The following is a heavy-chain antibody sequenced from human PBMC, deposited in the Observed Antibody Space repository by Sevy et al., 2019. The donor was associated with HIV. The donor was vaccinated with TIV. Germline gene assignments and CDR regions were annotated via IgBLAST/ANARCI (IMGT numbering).Heavy chain of an antibody. J-gene: IGHJ6*02. Sequence: GGSLRLSRVGSGFTFGDYVMHWVRQAPGKGLEWVSGMSWSGATIGYADSGKGRFTISRDDAKSSLYLEMNSLRPEDTALYFCAKDLRPDYYDSAGRYYYYAMDVWGQGTPVTVSS. D-gene: IGHD3-22*01. V-gene: IGHV3-9*01. CDR3: AKDLRPDYYDSAGRYYYYAMDV. CDR1: GFTFGDYV. CDR2: MSWSGATI.